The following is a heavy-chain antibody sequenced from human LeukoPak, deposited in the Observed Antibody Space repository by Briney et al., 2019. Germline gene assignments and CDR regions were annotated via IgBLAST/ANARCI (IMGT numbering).Heavy chain of an antibody. CDR1: GFTFSSFG. J-gene: IGHJ4*02. V-gene: IGHV3-48*04. Sequence: GGSLRLSCAASGFTFSSFGMNWVRQAPGKGLEWVSYISSSSSTIYCADSVKGRFTISRDNAKNSLYLQMNSLRAEDTAVYYCASRRLRLGELSLYFDYWGQGTLVTVSS. D-gene: IGHD3-16*02. CDR2: ISSSSSTI. CDR3: ASRRLRLGELSLYFDY.